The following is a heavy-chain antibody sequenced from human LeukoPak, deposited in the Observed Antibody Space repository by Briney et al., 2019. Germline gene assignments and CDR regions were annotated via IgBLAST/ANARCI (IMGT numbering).Heavy chain of an antibody. D-gene: IGHD6-19*01. CDR3: ARDSQWRVRGGFDP. V-gene: IGHV4-4*07. J-gene: IGHJ5*02. CDR2: IYTSGST. Sequence: SETLSLTCTVSGGSISSYYWSWIRQPAGKGLEWIGRIYTSGSTNYNPSLKSRVTMSVDTSKNQFSLKLSSVTAADTAVYYCARDSQWRVRGGFDPWGQGTLVTVSS. CDR1: GGSISSYY.